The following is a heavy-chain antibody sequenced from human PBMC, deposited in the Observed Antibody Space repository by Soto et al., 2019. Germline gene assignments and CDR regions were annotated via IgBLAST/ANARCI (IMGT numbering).Heavy chain of an antibody. Sequence: PGESLKISCKGSGYSFTSYWIGWVRQMPGKGLEWMGIIYPGDSDTRYSPSFQGQVTISADKSISTAYLQWSSLKASDTAMYYCARHSPPYYDILTGPGYGMDVWGQGTTVTASS. V-gene: IGHV5-51*01. CDR3: ARHSPPYYDILTGPGYGMDV. CDR1: GYSFTSYW. CDR2: IYPGDSDT. J-gene: IGHJ6*02. D-gene: IGHD3-9*01.